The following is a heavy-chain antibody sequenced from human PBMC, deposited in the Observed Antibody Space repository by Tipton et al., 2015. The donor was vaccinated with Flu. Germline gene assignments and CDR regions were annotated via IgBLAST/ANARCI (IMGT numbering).Heavy chain of an antibody. CDR1: NYSISSAYY. D-gene: IGHD3-10*01. J-gene: IGHJ4*02. V-gene: IGHV4-38-2*01. CDR3: ARTTYYYGSGSSDY. CDR2: ISHSGRT. Sequence: LVQPSETLSLICAVSNYSISSAYYWGWIRQPPGKGLEWIGCISHSGRTYFNPSLKSRVTISVDMAKNQFSQRLSPVTAADTAVYYCARTTYYYGSGSSDYWGQGTLVTVSS.